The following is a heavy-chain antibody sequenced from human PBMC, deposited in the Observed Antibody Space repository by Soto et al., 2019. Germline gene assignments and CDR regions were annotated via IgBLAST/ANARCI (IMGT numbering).Heavy chain of an antibody. V-gene: IGHV1-18*01. CDR3: ARSIVVVTALDY. CDR2: ISAYNGNT. D-gene: IGHD2-21*02. CDR1: GYTFSSYG. J-gene: IGHJ4*02. Sequence: ASVKVSCKASGYTFSSYGIIWVRQAPGQGLEWMGWISAYNGNTKYSQKFQGRVTITRDTSASTAYMELSSLRSEDTAVYYCARSIVVVTALDYWGQGTLVTVS.